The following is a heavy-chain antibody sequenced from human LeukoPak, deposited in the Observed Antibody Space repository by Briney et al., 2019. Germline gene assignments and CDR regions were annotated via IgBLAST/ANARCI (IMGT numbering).Heavy chain of an antibody. CDR1: GDSISSGDYY. Sequence: SETLSPTCTVSGDSISSGDYYWSWIRQPAGKGLEWIGRISSSGSTNYNPSLKSRVTISVDTSKNQFSLKLSSVTAADTAVYYCARDLYDSPSFDYWGQGTLVTVSS. CDR2: ISSSGST. V-gene: IGHV4-61*02. J-gene: IGHJ4*02. D-gene: IGHD3-22*01. CDR3: ARDLYDSPSFDY.